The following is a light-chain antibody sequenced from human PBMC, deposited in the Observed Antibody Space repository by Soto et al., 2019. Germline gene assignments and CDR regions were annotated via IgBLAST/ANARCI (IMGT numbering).Light chain of an antibody. Sequence: DIVMTQSPDSLAVSLGERATINCKASQSILYSSNNKSYLAWYQQKPGQPPKLLIYWAFTRESGVPDRFSGSGSGTDFTLTISSLQAEDVAVYYCQQYYNTPLTCGGGTKVQIK. CDR3: QQYYNTPLT. CDR2: WAF. V-gene: IGKV4-1*01. J-gene: IGKJ4*01. CDR1: QSILYSSNNKSY.